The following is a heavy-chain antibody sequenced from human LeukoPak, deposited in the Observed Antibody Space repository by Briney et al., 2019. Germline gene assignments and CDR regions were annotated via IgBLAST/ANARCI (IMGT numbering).Heavy chain of an antibody. CDR1: GGSTSSSSYY. CDR3: ARSSGDWSYYYYMDV. D-gene: IGHD3-9*01. J-gene: IGHJ6*03. Sequence: SETLSLTCTVSGGSTSSSSYYWGWIRQPPGKGLEWIGSIYYSGSTYYNPSLKSRVTISVDTSKNQFSLKLSSVTAADTAVYYCARSSGDWSYYYYMDVWGKGTTVTVSS. CDR2: IYYSGST. V-gene: IGHV4-39*01.